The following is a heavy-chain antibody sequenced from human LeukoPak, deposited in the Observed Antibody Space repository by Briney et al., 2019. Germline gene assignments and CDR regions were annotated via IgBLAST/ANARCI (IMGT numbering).Heavy chain of an antibody. J-gene: IGHJ4*02. CDR2: ICGSGAST. CDR3: AKSRARREGSSGSIDY. D-gene: IGHD3-22*01. V-gene: IGHV3-23*01. CDR1: GFTFSSYW. Sequence: GGSLRLSCAASGFTFSSYWMSWVRQAPGKGLEWVSAICGSGASTYYADSVKGRFTISRENSKNTLYLQMNSLRGDDTAVYYCAKSRARREGSSGSIDYWGQGTLVTVSS.